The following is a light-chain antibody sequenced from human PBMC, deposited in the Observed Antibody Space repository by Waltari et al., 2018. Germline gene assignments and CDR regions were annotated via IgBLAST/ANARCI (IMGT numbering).Light chain of an antibody. CDR1: QSVSSSY. V-gene: IGKV3-20*01. Sequence: EIVLTQSPGTLSLSPGERATLSCRASQSVSSSYLAWYQQKPGQAPRLLIYGASSRATGIPDRFSGSGSGTDFTITISRLEPEDFAVYYCQHHSTWPPTFGPGTRV. CDR3: QHHSTWPPT. J-gene: IGKJ1*01. CDR2: GAS.